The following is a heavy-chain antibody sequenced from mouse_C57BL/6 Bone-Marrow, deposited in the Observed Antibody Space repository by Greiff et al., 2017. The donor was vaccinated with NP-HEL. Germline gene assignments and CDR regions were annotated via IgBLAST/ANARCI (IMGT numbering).Heavy chain of an antibody. Sequence: VKLVESGPGLVAPSQSLSITCTVSGFSLTSYAISWVRQPPGKGLEWLGVIWTGGGTNYNSALKSRLSISKDNSKSQVFLKMNSLQTDDTARYYCARIPYYSVVGWYFDVWGTGTTVTVSS. V-gene: IGHV2-9-1*01. D-gene: IGHD1-1*01. J-gene: IGHJ1*03. CDR2: IWTGGGT. CDR1: GFSLTSYA. CDR3: ARIPYYSVVGWYFDV.